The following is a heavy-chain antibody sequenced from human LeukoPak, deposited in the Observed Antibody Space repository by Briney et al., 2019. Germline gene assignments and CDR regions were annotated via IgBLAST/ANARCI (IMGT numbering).Heavy chain of an antibody. V-gene: IGHV4-34*01. CDR3: ASSDPYSGSYFYDY. D-gene: IGHD1-26*01. CDR2: INHSGST. CDR1: GGSFSGYY. J-gene: IGHJ4*02. Sequence: SETQSLTCAVYGGSFSGYYWSWIRQPPGKGLEWIGEINHSGSTNYNPSLKSRVTISVDTSKNQFSLKLSSVTAADTAVYYCASSDPYSGSYFYDYWGQGTLVTVSS.